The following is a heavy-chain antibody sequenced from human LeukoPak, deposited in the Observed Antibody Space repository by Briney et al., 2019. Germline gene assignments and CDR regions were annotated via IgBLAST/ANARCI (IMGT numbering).Heavy chain of an antibody. J-gene: IGHJ3*02. V-gene: IGHV1-46*03. Sequence: GASVKVSCKASGYTFTSYYMHWVRQAPGQGLEWIGIINPSGGSTSYAQKFQGRVTMPRDTSTSTVYMELSSLRSEDTAVYYCARVSPIVVVPAAIPKGAFDIWGQGTMVTVSS. CDR1: GYTFTSYY. CDR3: ARVSPIVVVPAAIPKGAFDI. CDR2: INPSGGST. D-gene: IGHD2-2*01.